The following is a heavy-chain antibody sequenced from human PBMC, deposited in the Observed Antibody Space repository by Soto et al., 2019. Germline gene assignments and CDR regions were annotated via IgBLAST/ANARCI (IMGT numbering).Heavy chain of an antibody. D-gene: IGHD6-19*01. CDR2: TYYRSKWYN. J-gene: IGHJ3*02. CDR1: GDSVSSNIAA. Sequence: SQTLSLTCAISGDSVSSNIAAWNWIRQSPSRGLEWLGRTYYRSKWYNDYAVSVKSRITINPDTSKNQFSLQLNSVTPEDTAVYYCASGSGWYGRVSDAFDIWGQGTMVTVSS. V-gene: IGHV6-1*01. CDR3: ASGSGWYGRVSDAFDI.